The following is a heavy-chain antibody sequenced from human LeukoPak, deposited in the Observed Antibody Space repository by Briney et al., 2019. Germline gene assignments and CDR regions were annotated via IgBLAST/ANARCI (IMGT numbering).Heavy chain of an antibody. CDR2: IYPGDSDT. D-gene: IGHD3-22*01. CDR1: GYSFTNYW. J-gene: IGHJ3*02. V-gene: IGHV5-51*01. Sequence: GESLKISCKGSGYSFTNYWIGWVRQMPGKGLEWMGSIYPGDSDTRHSPSFQGQVTISADKSISTAYLQWSSLKASDTAMYYWARQSYYDSRGYYYRAVDIWGQGTMVTVSS. CDR3: ARQSYYDSRGYYYRAVDI.